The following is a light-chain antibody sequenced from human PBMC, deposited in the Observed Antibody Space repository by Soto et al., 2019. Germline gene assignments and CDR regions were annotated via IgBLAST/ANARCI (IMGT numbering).Light chain of an antibody. CDR3: QQYNSFSGT. J-gene: IGKJ1*01. CDR1: QSISNW. V-gene: IGKV1-5*01. Sequence: DTQMTQSPSTLSASVGDRVTITCRASQSISNWLAWYQQKPGKAPKLLINDASSLESGVPSRFSGSGSGAEFTLTISSLQPDDFATYYCQQYNSFSGTFGQGTMVDIK. CDR2: DAS.